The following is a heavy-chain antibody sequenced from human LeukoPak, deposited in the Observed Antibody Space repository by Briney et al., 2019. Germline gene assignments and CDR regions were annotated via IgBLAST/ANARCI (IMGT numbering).Heavy chain of an antibody. J-gene: IGHJ1*01. Sequence: GGSLRLSCAASGFTFSSYSMNWVRQAPGKGLEWVSYISSSSGTIYFADSVKGRFTISRDNAKNSLYLQMNSLRAEDTAVYYCAREVDFQHWGQGTLVTVSS. D-gene: IGHD2-15*01. V-gene: IGHV3-48*01. CDR1: GFTFSSYS. CDR2: ISSSSGTI. CDR3: AREVDFQH.